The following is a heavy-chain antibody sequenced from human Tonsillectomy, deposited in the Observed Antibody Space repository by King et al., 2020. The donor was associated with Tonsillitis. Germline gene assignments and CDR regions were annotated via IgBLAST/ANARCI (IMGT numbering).Heavy chain of an antibody. J-gene: IGHJ5*02. CDR3: AIYRAASGFDP. D-gene: IGHD3-16*02. CDR2: FDPEDTKI. Sequence: QLVQSGAEVKKPGASVKVSCKVSGYTLTELSIHWVRQAPGKGLEWMVGFDPEDTKIIYAQKFQGRDTKTEDTSTDTAYMELSSLGSEDTAMYYCAIYRAASGFDPWGQGTLVTVSS. V-gene: IGHV1-24*01. CDR1: GYTLTELS.